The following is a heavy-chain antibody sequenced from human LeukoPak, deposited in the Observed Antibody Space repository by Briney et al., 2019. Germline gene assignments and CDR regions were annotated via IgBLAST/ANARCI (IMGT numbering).Heavy chain of an antibody. CDR2: ISSSSSYI. Sequence: AGGSLRLSCAASGFTFSSYSMNWVRQAPGKGLEWVSSISSSSSYIYYANSVKGRFTISRDNAKNSLYLQMNSLRAEDTAVYYCAREEDYDFWSRSCYFDYWGQGTLVTVSS. J-gene: IGHJ4*02. V-gene: IGHV3-21*01. CDR3: AREEDYDFWSRSCYFDY. D-gene: IGHD3-3*01. CDR1: GFTFSSYS.